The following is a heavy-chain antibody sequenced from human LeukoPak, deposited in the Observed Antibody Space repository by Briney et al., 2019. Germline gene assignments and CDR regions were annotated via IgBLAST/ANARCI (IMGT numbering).Heavy chain of an antibody. CDR3: AKEYYDFWSGYPLLDY. CDR1: GFTFSSYG. CDR2: ISYDGSNK. D-gene: IGHD3-3*01. Sequence: GGSLRLSCAASGFTFSSYGMHWVRQAPGKGLEWVAVISYDGSNKYYADSVKGRFTISRDNSKNTLYLQTNSLRAEDTAVYYCAKEYYDFWSGYPLLDYWGQGTLVTVSS. J-gene: IGHJ4*02. V-gene: IGHV3-30*18.